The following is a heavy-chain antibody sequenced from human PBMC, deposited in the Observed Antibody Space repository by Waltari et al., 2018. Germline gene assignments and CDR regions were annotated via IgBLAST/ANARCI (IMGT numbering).Heavy chain of an antibody. Sequence: QLQESGPGLLKPSATLSLSCTVSGGSPSSTRYYWGWIRQSPGKGLEGIGSIDYSGNTYYNPSLKSRVTISVDRSKNQFSLKLSSVTAAETAVYYCARGTTMAATANWGQGTLVTVSS. CDR1: GGSPSSTRYY. J-gene: IGHJ4*02. CDR2: IDYSGNT. V-gene: IGHV4-39*01. CDR3: ARGTTMAATAN. D-gene: IGHD6-19*01.